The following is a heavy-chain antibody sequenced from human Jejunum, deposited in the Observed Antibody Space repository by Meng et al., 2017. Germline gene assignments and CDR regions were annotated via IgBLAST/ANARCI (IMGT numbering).Heavy chain of an antibody. D-gene: IGHD6-19*01. CDR1: GGSPSGYF. V-gene: IGHV4-59*07. Sequence: DPLTPTGAVFGGSPSGYFRKGLRQPPGKVLAWIRPIYNSGNTNYTPSLKSRATLSLPTSENQFSLQLNSVTAADTAVYYCASAGSSGWNWYFGLWGRGTLVTVSS. CDR2: IYNSGNT. CDR3: ASAGSSGWNWYFGL. J-gene: IGHJ2*01.